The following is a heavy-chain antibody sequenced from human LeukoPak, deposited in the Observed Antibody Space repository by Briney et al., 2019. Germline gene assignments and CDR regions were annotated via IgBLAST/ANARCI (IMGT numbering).Heavy chain of an antibody. CDR2: IQYDGSNK. D-gene: IGHD3-22*01. V-gene: IGHV3-30*02. Sequence: GGSLRLSCAASGFIFSTYGMHWVRQAPGKGLEWVAFIQYDGSNKYYADSVKGRFTISRDNSKNTLYLQMNSLRAEDTAVYYCAKDYYHSSGPDDWGQGTLVTVSS. CDR1: GFIFSTYG. J-gene: IGHJ4*02. CDR3: AKDYYHSSGPDD.